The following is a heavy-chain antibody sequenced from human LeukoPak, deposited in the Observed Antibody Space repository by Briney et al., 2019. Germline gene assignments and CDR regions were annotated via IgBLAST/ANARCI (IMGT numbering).Heavy chain of an antibody. Sequence: GGSLRLSCAASGFSFSGFGIYWVRQAPGKGLEWVAFISDDGSNKYYTDSVKGRFTMSRDNSKNTLYLQMNSLRAEDTAVYYCARALDHGSGTGGYWGQGTLVTVSS. V-gene: IGHV3-30*03. D-gene: IGHD3-10*01. J-gene: IGHJ4*02. CDR1: GFSFSGFG. CDR2: ISDDGSNK. CDR3: ARALDHGSGTGGY.